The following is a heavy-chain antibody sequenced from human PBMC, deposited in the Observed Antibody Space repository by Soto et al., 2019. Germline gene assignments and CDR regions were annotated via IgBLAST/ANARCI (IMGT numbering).Heavy chain of an antibody. CDR3: ARVGSSGWSPDY. D-gene: IGHD6-19*01. V-gene: IGHV4-59*11. CDR1: GGSISGHY. CDR2: IFYSGST. Sequence: AESRSLTCTGSGGSISGHYWTWIRQPPGKGLEWIGYIFYSGSTNYNPSLKSRVTISVDTSKNQFSLKLSSVTAADTAVYYCARVGSSGWSPDYWGPGTLVTVSS. J-gene: IGHJ4*02.